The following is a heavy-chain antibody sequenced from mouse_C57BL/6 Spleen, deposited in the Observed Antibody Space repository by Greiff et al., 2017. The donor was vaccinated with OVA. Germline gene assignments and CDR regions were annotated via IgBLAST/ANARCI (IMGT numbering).Heavy chain of an antibody. J-gene: IGHJ2*01. CDR3: TPYCYGNFDY. CDR1: GFNIKDDY. Sequence: VQLQQSGAELVRPGASVKLSCTASGFNIKDDYMHWVKQRPEQGLEWIGWIDPENGDTEYASKFQGKATITADTSSNTAYLQLSSLTSEDTAVYYCTPYCYGNFDYWGQGTTLTVSS. V-gene: IGHV14-4*01. D-gene: IGHD1-1*01. CDR2: IDPENGDT.